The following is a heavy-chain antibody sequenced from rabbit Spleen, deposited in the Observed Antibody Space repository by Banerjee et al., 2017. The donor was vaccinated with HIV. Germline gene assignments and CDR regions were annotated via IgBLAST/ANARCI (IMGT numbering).Heavy chain of an antibody. CDR1: GFSFSSSYW. CDR2: TYAGSGGST. CDR3: ARDRYDWGGSDL. D-gene: IGHD4-1*01. Sequence: QEQLEESGGGLVKPEGSLTLTCTASGFSFSSSYWMCWVRQAPGKGLEWIACTYAGSGGSTYYARWAKGRFTISKTSSTTVTLQMTSLTAADTANYFCARDRYDWGGSDLWGPGTLVTVS. J-gene: IGHJ4*01. V-gene: IGHV1S45*01.